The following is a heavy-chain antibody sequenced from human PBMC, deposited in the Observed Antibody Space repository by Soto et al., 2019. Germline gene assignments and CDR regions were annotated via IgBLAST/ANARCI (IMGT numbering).Heavy chain of an antibody. Sequence: QVQVVESGGGVVQPGRSLRLSCVASGFTFSNNGIHWVRQAPGKGLEWVATISYDGSYKGYIDSVKGRFTISRDNSKNTVFLQLNSLRAEDTAVYYCAKDLTASWCMDVWGQGTTVTVSS. J-gene: IGHJ6*02. D-gene: IGHD2-8*02. CDR2: ISYDGSYK. V-gene: IGHV3-30*18. CDR3: AKDLTASWCMDV. CDR1: GFTFSNNG.